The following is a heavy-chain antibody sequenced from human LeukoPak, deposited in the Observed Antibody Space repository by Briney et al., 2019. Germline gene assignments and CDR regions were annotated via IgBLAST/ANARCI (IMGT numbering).Heavy chain of an antibody. CDR2: IYPDDSDT. D-gene: IGHD2-2*01. V-gene: IGHV5-51*01. Sequence: PGESPKISCEGSGYSFTNYWIGWVRQMPGKGLEWMGVIYPDDSDTRYSPSFQGQVTISADKPIGTAYLQWSSLKASDTAMYYCAIGGDSSTSCYRCFNYWGQGTLVTVSS. CDR3: AIGGDSSTSCYRCFNY. CDR1: GYSFTNYW. J-gene: IGHJ4*02.